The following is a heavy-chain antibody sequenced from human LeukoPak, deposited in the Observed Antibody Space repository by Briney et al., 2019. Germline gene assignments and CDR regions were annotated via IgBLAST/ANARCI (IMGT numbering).Heavy chain of an antibody. Sequence: PGGSLRLSCAASRFTFSACGMHWVRQAPGKGLEWVAAISFDGSHKYYADSVKGRFTISRGNSMNTLYLQMNSLRAEDAAVYYCAKGTAVDRQYFKNWGQGTLVTVSS. D-gene: IGHD2/OR15-2a*01. CDR2: ISFDGSHK. V-gene: IGHV3-30*18. CDR1: RFTFSACG. CDR3: AKGTAVDRQYFKN. J-gene: IGHJ4*02.